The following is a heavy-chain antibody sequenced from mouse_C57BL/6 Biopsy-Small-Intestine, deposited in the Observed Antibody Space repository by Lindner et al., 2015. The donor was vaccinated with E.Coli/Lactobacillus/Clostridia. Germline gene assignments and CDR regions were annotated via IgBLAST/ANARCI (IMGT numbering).Heavy chain of an antibody. CDR3: ARGPTNGGQLTSASPDSSYPYDF. J-gene: IGHJ4*01. CDR1: GYTFIAYY. Sequence: SVKVSCKTSGYTFIAYYIHWVRQAPGQGLEWMGWINPNSGDTRFPQNFQGRVTMTRDTSITTVYLELTSLISDDTAVYYCARGPTNGGQLTSASPDSSYPYDFWGQGTLVTVSS. CDR2: INPNSGDT. V-gene: IGHV1-84*02. D-gene: IGHD3-2*02.